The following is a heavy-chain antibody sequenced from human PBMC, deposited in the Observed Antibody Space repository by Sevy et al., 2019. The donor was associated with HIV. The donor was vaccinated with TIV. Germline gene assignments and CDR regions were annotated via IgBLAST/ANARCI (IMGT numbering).Heavy chain of an antibody. CDR1: GFTFSRYS. Sequence: GGSLRLSCGASGFTFSRYSMNWVRQAPGKGLEWVSSISSGNSCIYYADSVKGRFTISRDNAKNSLYLHMNSLRAEDTSVYYCERGSGTVVAWNYFDFWGQGILVTVSS. J-gene: IGHJ4*02. CDR3: ERGSGTVVAWNYFDF. D-gene: IGHD1-1*01. V-gene: IGHV3-21*01. CDR2: ISSGNSCI.